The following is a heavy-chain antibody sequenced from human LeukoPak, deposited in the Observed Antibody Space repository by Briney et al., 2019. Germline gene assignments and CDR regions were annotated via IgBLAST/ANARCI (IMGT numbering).Heavy chain of an antibody. V-gene: IGHV1-2*06. CDR2: INPNSGGT. D-gene: IGHD3-10*01. Sequence: ASVKVSCKASGYTFTGYYMHWVRQAPGQGLEWMGRINPNSGGTNHAQKFQGRVTMTRDTSISTAYMELSRLRSDDTAVYYCARDLGELSSYYYYYYMDVWGKGTTVTVSS. J-gene: IGHJ6*03. CDR3: ARDLGELSSYYYYYYMDV. CDR1: GYTFTGYY.